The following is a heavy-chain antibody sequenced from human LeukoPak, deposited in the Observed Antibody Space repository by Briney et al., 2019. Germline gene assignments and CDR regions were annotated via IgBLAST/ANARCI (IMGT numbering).Heavy chain of an antibody. CDR3: ARLTDYGGNSGPDAFDI. CDR1: GGSISSSSYY. V-gene: IGHV4-39*01. Sequence: SETLSLTCTVSGGSISSSSYYWGWIRQPPGKGLEWIGSIYYSGSTCYNPSLKSRVTISVDTSKNQFSLKLSSVTAADTAVYYCARLTDYGGNSGPDAFDIWGQGTLVTVSS. CDR2: IYYSGST. J-gene: IGHJ4*02. D-gene: IGHD4-23*01.